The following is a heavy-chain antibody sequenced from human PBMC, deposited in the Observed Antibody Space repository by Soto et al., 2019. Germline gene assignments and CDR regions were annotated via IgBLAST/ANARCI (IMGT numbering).Heavy chain of an antibody. V-gene: IGHV3-30*03. CDR3: ARDPPGGAYGAGGQY. CDR1: GFSFSSHG. Sequence: QVQLVESGGDVVQPGRSLTLSCLASGFSFSSHGMHWIRQAPGKGLEWLAVISYDGGNKNYADSVRDRFTISRDNSKNRVFLQINSLRPEDTAVYFWARDPPGGAYGAGGQYWGQGNLVIVSS. D-gene: IGHD4-17*01. J-gene: IGHJ4*02. CDR2: ISYDGGNK.